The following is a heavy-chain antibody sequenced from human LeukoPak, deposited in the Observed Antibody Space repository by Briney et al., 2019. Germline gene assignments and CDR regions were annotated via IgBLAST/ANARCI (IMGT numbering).Heavy chain of an antibody. CDR2: IDPSDSYT. Sequence: GESLKISCKGSGYSFTSYWISWVRQMPGKGLEWMGRIDPSDSYTNYSPSFQGHVTISADKSISTAYLQWSSLKASDTAMYYCASQGARGVINDAFDIWGQGTMVTVSS. CDR1: GYSFTSYW. CDR3: ASQGARGVINDAFDI. V-gene: IGHV5-10-1*01. D-gene: IGHD3-10*01. J-gene: IGHJ3*02.